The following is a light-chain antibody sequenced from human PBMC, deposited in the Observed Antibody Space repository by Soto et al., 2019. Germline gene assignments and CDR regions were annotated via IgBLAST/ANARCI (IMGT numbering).Light chain of an antibody. CDR3: SSYTSSSTLV. CDR1: SSDVGGYNY. CDR2: DVS. J-gene: IGLJ1*01. Sequence: CVLTQPASVSGSPGQSITISYTGTSSDVGGYNYVSWYQQHPGKAPKLMIYDVSNRPSGVSNRFSGSKSGNTASLTISGLQAEDEADYYCSSYTSSSTLVFGTGTKVTVL. V-gene: IGLV2-14*01.